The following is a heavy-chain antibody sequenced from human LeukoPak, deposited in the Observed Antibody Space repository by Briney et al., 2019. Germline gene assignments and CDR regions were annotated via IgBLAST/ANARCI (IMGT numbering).Heavy chain of an antibody. V-gene: IGHV3-23*01. CDR2: IHGAT. Sequence: GGSLRLSCAASGFPFSTYAMGWVRQAPGKGLEWVSTIHGATYYADSVRGRFTISKDNSKNTLYPQMTSLRADDTALYYCAKGYSSGWYAFDSWGQGTLVTVSS. CDR3: AKGYSSGWYAFDS. J-gene: IGHJ4*02. CDR1: GFPFSTYA. D-gene: IGHD6-19*01.